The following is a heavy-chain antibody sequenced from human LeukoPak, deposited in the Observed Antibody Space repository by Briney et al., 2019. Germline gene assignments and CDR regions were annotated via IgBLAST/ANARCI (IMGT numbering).Heavy chain of an antibody. CDR2: ITSSSSYT. CDR1: GITFSNYN. D-gene: IGHD1-1*01. CDR3: AKDWSYKGWAYYCDY. Sequence: GSLRLSCAAPGITFSNYNMNWVRQAPGKGLEWISSITSSSSYTFYTDSVRGRFTISRDNSKNMLYLQMNSLSAEDTAVYYCAKDWSYKGWAYYCDYWGQGTLVTVSS. J-gene: IGHJ4*02. V-gene: IGHV3-21*01.